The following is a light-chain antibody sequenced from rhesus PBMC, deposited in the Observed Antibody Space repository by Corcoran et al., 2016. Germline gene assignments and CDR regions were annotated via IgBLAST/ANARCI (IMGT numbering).Light chain of an antibody. CDR3: MQYTHIPT. J-gene: IGKJ1*01. CDR1: QSLVHSNGNTY. CDR2: KVS. V-gene: IGKV2-65*01. Sequence: DVVMTQSPLALPITPGQPASISCRSSQSLVHSNGNTYLSWFQQKPGQPPRLLIFKVSNRYSGVPDRFSGSGAGTDFTLKISRVEAGDVGVYYCMQYTHIPTFGQGTKVEIK.